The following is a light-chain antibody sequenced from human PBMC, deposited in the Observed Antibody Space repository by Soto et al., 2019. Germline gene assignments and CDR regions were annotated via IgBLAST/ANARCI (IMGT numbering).Light chain of an antibody. J-gene: IGLJ1*01. CDR3: SAYAGSNTFV. CDR2: EVT. Sequence: QSALAQPPSASGSPGQSGTISFTGTSSDVGDNYVSWYQQHLGKAPKLIIYEVTLRPSGVPDRFSGSKSGNPASLTVSGLQSDDEADYYCSAYAGSNTFVVCTGTKLTVL. V-gene: IGLV2-8*01. CDR1: SSDVGDNY.